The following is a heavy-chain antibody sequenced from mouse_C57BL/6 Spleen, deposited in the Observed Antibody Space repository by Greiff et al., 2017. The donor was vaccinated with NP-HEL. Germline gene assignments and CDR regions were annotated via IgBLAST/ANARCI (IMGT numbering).Heavy chain of an antibody. J-gene: IGHJ2*01. CDR2: IDPSDSYT. Sequence: VQLQQPGAELVRPGTSVKLSCKASGHTFTSYWMHWVKQRPGQGLEWIGVIDPSDSYTNYNQKFKGKATLTVDTSSSTAYMQLSSLTSEDSAVYYCARTYCSSYFDYWGQGTTLTVSS. CDR1: GHTFTSYW. V-gene: IGHV1-59*01. CDR3: ARTYCSSYFDY. D-gene: IGHD1-1*01.